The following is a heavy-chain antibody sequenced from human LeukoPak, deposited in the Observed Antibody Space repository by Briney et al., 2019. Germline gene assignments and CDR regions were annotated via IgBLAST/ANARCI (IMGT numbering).Heavy chain of an antibody. Sequence: GGSLRLSCSASGFSFSSRNMNWVRQAPGKGLEWVSYISASTSSIYYADSVKGRFTISRDIGKNSLYLQMNSLRAEDTAVYYCAASSGSGNYAYYFDYWGQGTLVTVSS. CDR2: ISASTSSI. J-gene: IGHJ4*02. CDR1: GFSFSSRN. D-gene: IGHD3-22*01. CDR3: AASSGSGNYAYYFDY. V-gene: IGHV3-48*04.